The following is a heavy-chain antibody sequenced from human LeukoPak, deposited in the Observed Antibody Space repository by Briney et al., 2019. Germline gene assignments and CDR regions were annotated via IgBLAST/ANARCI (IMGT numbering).Heavy chain of an antibody. CDR2: IGTAGDT. V-gene: IGHV3-13*01. Sequence: PGGSLRLSCAASGFTFGSYDMHWVRQATGKGLEWVSAIGTAGDTYYPGSVKGRFTISRENAKNSLYLQMNSLRAGDTAVYYCARAVAGLNFDYWGQGTLVTVSS. J-gene: IGHJ4*02. D-gene: IGHD6-19*01. CDR1: GFTFGSYD. CDR3: ARAVAGLNFDY.